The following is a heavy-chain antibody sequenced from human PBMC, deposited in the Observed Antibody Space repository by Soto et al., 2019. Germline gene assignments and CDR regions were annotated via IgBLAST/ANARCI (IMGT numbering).Heavy chain of an antibody. V-gene: IGHV4-34*01. Sequence: SSETLSLTCAVYGGSFSGYYWSWIRQPPGKGLEWIGEINHSGSTNYNPSLKSRVTISVDTSKNQFSLKLSSVTAADTAVYYCARPEGYCSGGSCYSNYFDYWGQGTLVTVSS. CDR3: ARPEGYCSGGSCYSNYFDY. CDR2: INHSGST. CDR1: GGSFSGYY. D-gene: IGHD2-15*01. J-gene: IGHJ4*02.